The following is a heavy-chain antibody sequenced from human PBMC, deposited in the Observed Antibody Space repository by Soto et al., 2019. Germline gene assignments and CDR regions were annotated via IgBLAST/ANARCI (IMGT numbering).Heavy chain of an antibody. J-gene: IGHJ4*02. V-gene: IGHV3-23*01. CDR2: ISGSGGST. CDR1: GFTFSSYA. Sequence: EVQLLESGGGLVQPGGSLRLSCAASGFTFSSYAMSWVRQAPGKGLEWVSAISGSGGSTYYADSVKGRFTISRDNSKNTLYLQRNSLRAEDTAVYYCAKGTVRDYGSGSYLGYWGQGTLVTVSS. CDR3: AKGTVRDYGSGSYLGY. D-gene: IGHD3-10*01.